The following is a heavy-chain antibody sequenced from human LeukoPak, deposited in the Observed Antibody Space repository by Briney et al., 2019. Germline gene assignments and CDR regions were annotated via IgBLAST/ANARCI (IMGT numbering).Heavy chain of an antibody. CDR1: GYTFTSYY. J-gene: IGHJ4*02. Sequence: EASVKVSCKASGYTFTSYYMHWVRQAPGQGLEWMGWINPNSGGTNYAQKFQGRVTMTRDTSISTAYMELSRLRSDDTAVYYCASPVGGAVAGLYYFDYWGQGTLVTVSS. CDR2: INPNSGGT. V-gene: IGHV1-2*02. CDR3: ASPVGGAVAGLYYFDY. D-gene: IGHD6-19*01.